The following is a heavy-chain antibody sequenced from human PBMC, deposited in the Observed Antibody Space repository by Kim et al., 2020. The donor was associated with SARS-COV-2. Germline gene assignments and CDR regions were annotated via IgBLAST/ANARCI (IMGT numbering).Heavy chain of an antibody. V-gene: IGHV3-23*01. J-gene: IGHJ6*02. CDR3: AKALGQWLVLRTYYYYGMDV. Sequence: FTISRDNSKNTLYLQMNSLRAEDTAVYYCAKALGQWLVLRTYYYYGMDVWGQGTTVTVSS. D-gene: IGHD6-19*01.